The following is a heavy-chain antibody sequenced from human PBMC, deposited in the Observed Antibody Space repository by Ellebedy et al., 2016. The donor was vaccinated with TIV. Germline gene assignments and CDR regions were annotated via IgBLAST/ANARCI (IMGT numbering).Heavy chain of an antibody. CDR1: GFTFDDYA. V-gene: IGHV3-9*01. CDR2: ISWNSGTT. D-gene: IGHD6-6*01. CDR3: ARDLRITARDYYLDY. Sequence: SLKISCAASGFTFDDYAMHWARQAPGKGLEWVSGISWNSGTTDYADFVKGRFTISRDNAKNPLYLQMNRLRADDTAFYYCARDLRITARDYYLDYWGQGTLVTVSS. J-gene: IGHJ4*02.